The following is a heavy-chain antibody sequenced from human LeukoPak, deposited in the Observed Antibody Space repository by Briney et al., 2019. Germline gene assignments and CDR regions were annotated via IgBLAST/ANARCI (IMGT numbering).Heavy chain of an antibody. CDR1: GGSISSDY. CDR2: IYYTGTT. J-gene: IGHJ4*02. CDR3: ARDDYPNYGFDY. Sequence: PSETLSLTCTVSGGSISSDYWSWIRQPPGKGVEWIGYIYYTGTTNYNPSLKNRVTMSVETSKNLFSLRLTSVTAADTAVYYCARDDYPNYGFDYWGQGILVTVSS. V-gene: IGHV4-59*12. D-gene: IGHD4-11*01.